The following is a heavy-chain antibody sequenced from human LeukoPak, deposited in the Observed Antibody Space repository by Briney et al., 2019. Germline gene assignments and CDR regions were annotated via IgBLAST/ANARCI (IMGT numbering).Heavy chain of an antibody. CDR3: ARDLGYCSSTSCYFDI. V-gene: IGHV1-46*01. D-gene: IGHD2-2*01. CDR2: INPSGGST. Sequence: ASVRVSCKASGYTFTSYYMHWVRQAPGQGLEWMGIINPSGGSTSYAQKFQGRVTMTRDTSMSTVYMELSSLRSEDTAVYYCARDLGYCSSTSCYFDIWGQGTMVTVSS. CDR1: GYTFTSYY. J-gene: IGHJ3*02.